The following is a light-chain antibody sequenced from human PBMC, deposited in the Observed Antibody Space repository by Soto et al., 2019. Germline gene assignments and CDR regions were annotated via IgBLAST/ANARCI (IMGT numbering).Light chain of an antibody. CDR1: QSVSSSY. J-gene: IGKJ3*01. CDR3: QQYGSSPPIT. Sequence: EIVLTQSPGTLSLSPGERATLSCRASQSVSSSYLAWYQQKPGHAPRPLIYGASSRATGIPDRFSGSGSGTDFTLTISRLEPEDFAVYYCQQYGSSPPITFGPGTKVDIK. CDR2: GAS. V-gene: IGKV3-20*01.